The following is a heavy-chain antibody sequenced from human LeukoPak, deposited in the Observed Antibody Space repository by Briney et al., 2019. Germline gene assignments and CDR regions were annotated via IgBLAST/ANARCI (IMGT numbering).Heavy chain of an antibody. CDR2: IYPGDSDT. CDR1: GYSFITYW. D-gene: IGHD3-10*01. J-gene: IGHJ3*02. CDR3: ARSFGEYLSGAFDI. V-gene: IGHV5-51*01. Sequence: GESLKISCQTSGYSFITYWIAWVRQMPGQGLEWMGIIYPGDSDTRYSPSFQGQVTISADKSISTAYLQWRSLKASDTAMYYCARSFGEYLSGAFDIWGQGTMVTVSS.